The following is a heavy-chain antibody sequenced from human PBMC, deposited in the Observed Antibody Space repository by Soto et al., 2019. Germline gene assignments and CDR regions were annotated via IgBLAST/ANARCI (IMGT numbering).Heavy chain of an antibody. D-gene: IGHD1-26*01. CDR2: IYYSGST. J-gene: IGHJ2*01. V-gene: IGHV4-59*01. Sequence: QVQLQESGPGLVKPSETLSLTCTVSGGSISSYYWSWIRQPPGKGLEWIGYIYYSGSTNYNPSLKSRVTISVDTSKNQFSLQLSSVTAADAAVYYCAGVSSGSYPRYWSFDLWGRGTLVTVSS. CDR1: GGSISSYY. CDR3: AGVSSGSYPRYWSFDL.